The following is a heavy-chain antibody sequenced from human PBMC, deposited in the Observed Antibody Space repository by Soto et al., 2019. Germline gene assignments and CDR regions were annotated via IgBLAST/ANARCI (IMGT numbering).Heavy chain of an antibody. CDR2: MNPNSGNT. CDR3: ARGRWAAAGSTGAP. J-gene: IGHJ5*02. V-gene: IGHV1-8*01. CDR1: GYTFTSYD. Sequence: QVQLVQSGAEVKKPGASVKVSCKASGYTFTSYDINWVRQATGQGLEWMGWMNPNSGNTGYAQKFQGRVTMTRNNSISTAYMELSSLRSEDTAVYYCARGRWAAAGSTGAPWGQGTLVTVSS. D-gene: IGHD6-13*01.